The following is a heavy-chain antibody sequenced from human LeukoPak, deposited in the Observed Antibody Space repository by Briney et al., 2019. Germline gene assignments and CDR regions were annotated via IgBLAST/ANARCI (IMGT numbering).Heavy chain of an antibody. CDR1: GGSISSYY. Sequence: PSETLSLTCTVSGGSISSYYWSWIRQPPGKGLEWIGEINHSGSTNYNPSLKSRVTISVDTSKNQFSLKLSSVTAADTAVYYCARGATEARYWGQGTLVTVSS. CDR2: INHSGST. V-gene: IGHV4-34*01. J-gene: IGHJ4*02. CDR3: ARGATEARY.